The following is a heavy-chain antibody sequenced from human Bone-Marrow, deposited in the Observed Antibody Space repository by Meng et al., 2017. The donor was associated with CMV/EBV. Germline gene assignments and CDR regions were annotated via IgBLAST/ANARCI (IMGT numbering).Heavy chain of an antibody. CDR2: INHRRNT. CDR3: AGDSGWQPGGY. CDR1: GGSFSGYY. D-gene: IGHD3-10*01. Sequence: SETLSLTCAVYGGSFSGYYWSWIRQAPGKGLEWIGEINHRRNTNYNPYLKGRVTITVDTSKNQFSLILNSVTAADTALYYCAGDSGWQPGGYWGQGNLVTDSS. J-gene: IGHJ4*02. V-gene: IGHV4-34*01.